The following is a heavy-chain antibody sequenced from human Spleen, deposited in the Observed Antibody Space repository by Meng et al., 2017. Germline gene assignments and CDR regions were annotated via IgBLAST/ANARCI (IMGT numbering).Heavy chain of an antibody. V-gene: IGHV4-34*01. CDR1: GGSFSDYY. CDR2: INHSGST. CDR3: ARGCSGYRVFLCY. D-gene: IGHD3-22*01. J-gene: IGHJ4*02. Sequence: QVQLHQWGAGLLKPSETLSLTCAVYGGSFSDYYWNWIRQPPGKGLEWIGEINHSGSTNYNPSLKSRVTISVDTSKNQFSLMLSSVTAADTAVYYCARGCSGYRVFLCYWGQGTLVTVSS.